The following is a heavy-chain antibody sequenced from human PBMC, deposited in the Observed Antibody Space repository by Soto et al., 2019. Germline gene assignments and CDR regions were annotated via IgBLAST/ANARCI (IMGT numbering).Heavy chain of an antibody. J-gene: IGHJ5*02. CDR2: IYPGDSDT. D-gene: IGHD6-13*01. V-gene: IGHV5-51*01. CDR3: ARHASEQQLVPDWFDP. Sequence: GESLKISCKGSGYSFTSYWIGWVRQMPGKGLEWMGIIYPGDSDTRYSPSFQGQVTISADKSISTAYLQWSSLKASDTAMYYRARHASEQQLVPDWFDPWGQGTLVTVSS. CDR1: GYSFTSYW.